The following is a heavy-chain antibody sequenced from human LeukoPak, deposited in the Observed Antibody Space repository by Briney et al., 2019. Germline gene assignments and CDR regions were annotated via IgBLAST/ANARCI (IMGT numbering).Heavy chain of an antibody. CDR2: ISAYNGNT. CDR1: GYTFTSDG. D-gene: IGHD6-19*01. Sequence: GASVKVSCKXSGYTFTSDGISWVRQAPRQGLEWMGWISAYNGNTNYAQKLQGRVTMTTDTSTSTAYMELRSLRSDDTAVYYCARGGIAVADGNWFDPWGQGTLVTVSS. CDR3: ARGGIAVADGNWFDP. V-gene: IGHV1-18*01. J-gene: IGHJ5*02.